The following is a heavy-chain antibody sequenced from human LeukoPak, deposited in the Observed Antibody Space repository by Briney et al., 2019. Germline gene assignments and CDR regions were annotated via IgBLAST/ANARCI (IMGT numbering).Heavy chain of an antibody. Sequence: GGSLRLSCAASGFTFSSYAMIWVRQAPGEGLEGVSVVSGSGGSTYYADSVKGRFTISRDNSQNTLYLQMNSLRAEDTAVYYCAKDNAAMVTWFDYWGQGTLVTVSS. D-gene: IGHD5-18*01. CDR1: GFTFSSYA. CDR2: VSGSGGST. V-gene: IGHV3-23*01. J-gene: IGHJ4*02. CDR3: AKDNAAMVTWFDY.